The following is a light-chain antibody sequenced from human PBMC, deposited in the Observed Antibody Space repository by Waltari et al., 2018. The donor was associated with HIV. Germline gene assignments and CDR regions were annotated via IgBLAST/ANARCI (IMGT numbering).Light chain of an antibody. CDR1: SSDVGGYKY. V-gene: IGLV2-11*01. Sequence: SAPPPPRSVPGSPGQSGTIPCTGTSSDVGGYKYVPWYQQHPGRAPKFIIYNVSERPSGVADRFSGSKSGNTASLTISGLQAEDEADYYCSSCAGTSNFVLFGGGTKLTVL. J-gene: IGLJ2*01. CDR2: NVS. CDR3: SSCAGTSNFVL.